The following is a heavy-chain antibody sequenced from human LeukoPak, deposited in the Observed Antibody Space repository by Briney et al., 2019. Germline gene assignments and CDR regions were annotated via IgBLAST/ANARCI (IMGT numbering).Heavy chain of an antibody. D-gene: IGHD3-10*01. J-gene: IGHJ3*02. V-gene: IGHV1-69*13. CDR1: RDTFTRCA. CDR3: ARDPGAPVRAFDI. CDR2: IIPIDGTA. Sequence: SVKVSGKASRDTFTRCAFSWVRQAPGQGLEWMGGIIPIDGTANFAQKFQGRVTITADQSTSTAYMELSSLRSEDTAIYYCARDPGAPVRAFDIWGQGTLVTVSS.